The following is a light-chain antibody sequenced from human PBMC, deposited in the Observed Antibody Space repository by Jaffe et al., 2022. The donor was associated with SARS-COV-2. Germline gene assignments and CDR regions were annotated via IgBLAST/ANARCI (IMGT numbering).Light chain of an antibody. J-gene: IGKJ1*01. CDR2: GAS. CDR1: QSVSSNY. Sequence: EIVLTQSPGTLSLSPGERATLSCRASQSVSSNYLTWYQQKPGQAPRLLIYGASSRAIGIPDRFSGSGSGTDFTLTISRLEPEDFAVYYCQQYGNSRQTFGQGTKVEIK. V-gene: IGKV3-20*01. CDR3: QQYGNSRQT.